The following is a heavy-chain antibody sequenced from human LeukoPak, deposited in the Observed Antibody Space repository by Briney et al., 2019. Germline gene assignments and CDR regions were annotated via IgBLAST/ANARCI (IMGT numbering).Heavy chain of an antibody. J-gene: IGHJ6*03. V-gene: IGHV1-2*02. CDR3: ARISGYKRARSYYYYYMDV. Sequence: ASVKVSCKASGYTFTGYYMHWVRQAPGQGLEWMGWINPNSGGTNYAQKFQGRVTMTRDTSISTAYMELSRLRSDDTAVYYCARISGYKRARSYYYYYMDVWGKGTTVTISS. D-gene: IGHD3-9*01. CDR1: GYTFTGYY. CDR2: INPNSGGT.